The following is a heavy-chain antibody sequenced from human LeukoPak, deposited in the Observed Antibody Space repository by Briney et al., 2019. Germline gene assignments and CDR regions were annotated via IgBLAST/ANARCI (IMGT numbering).Heavy chain of an antibody. CDR2: IIPIFGTA. CDR1: GGTFSSYA. Sequence: SVKVSCKASGGTFSSYAISWVRQAPGQGLEWMGRIIPIFGTANYAQKFQGRVTITTDESTSTAYMELSSLRSEDTAVYYCARTGGGGIYDILADDYWGQGTLVTVSS. V-gene: IGHV1-69*05. D-gene: IGHD3-9*01. J-gene: IGHJ4*02. CDR3: ARTGGGGIYDILADDY.